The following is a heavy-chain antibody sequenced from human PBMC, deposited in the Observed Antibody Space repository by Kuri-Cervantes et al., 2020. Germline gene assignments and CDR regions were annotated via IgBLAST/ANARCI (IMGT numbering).Heavy chain of an antibody. D-gene: IGHD3-10*01. Sequence: SETLSLTCTVSGGSVSSGSHYWSWIRQPPGKGLEWIGYIYYSGSTNYNPSLKSRVTISVDTSKNQFSLKLSSVTAADTAVYYCARGRITMVQDQYWFDPWGQGTLVTVSS. V-gene: IGHV4-61*01. J-gene: IGHJ5*02. CDR2: IYYSGST. CDR1: GGSVSSGSHY. CDR3: ARGRITMVQDQYWFDP.